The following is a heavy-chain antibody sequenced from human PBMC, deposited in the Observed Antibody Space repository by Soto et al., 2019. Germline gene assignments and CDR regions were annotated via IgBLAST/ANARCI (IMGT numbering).Heavy chain of an antibody. J-gene: IGHJ4*02. Sequence: QVQLQESGPGLVKPSETLSLTCIVSGASMSTFYWTWIRQPPGKGLEWIGYINHTGSTNSNPSLKSRVTIAGDTSNNQFSLRLSSVTAADTAVYYCARAPSPNSSSWDWVDYWGQGTLVTVSS. V-gene: IGHV4-59*01. CDR1: GASMSTFY. CDR2: INHTGST. D-gene: IGHD6-13*01. CDR3: ARAPSPNSSSWDWVDY.